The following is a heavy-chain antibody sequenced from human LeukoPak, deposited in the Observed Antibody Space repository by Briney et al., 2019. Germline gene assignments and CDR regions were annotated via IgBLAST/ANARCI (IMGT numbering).Heavy chain of an antibody. J-gene: IGHJ4*02. CDR3: ARVGIRWQWLRY. V-gene: IGHV1-2*02. D-gene: IGHD6-19*01. CDR2: INPNSGGT. Sequence: GASVKVSCKASGYTFTSYYMHWVRQAPGQGLEWMGWINPNSGGTNYAQKFQGRVAMTRDTSISTAYMELSRLRSDDTAVYYCARVGIRWQWLRYWGRGTLVTVSS. CDR1: GYTFTSYY.